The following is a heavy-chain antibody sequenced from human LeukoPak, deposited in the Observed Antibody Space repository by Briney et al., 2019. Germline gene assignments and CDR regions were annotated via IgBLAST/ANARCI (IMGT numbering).Heavy chain of an antibody. CDR3: ARRERFACWFDP. J-gene: IGHJ5*02. D-gene: IGHD3-10*01. CDR1: GGSISSSSYY. CDR2: IYYSGST. V-gene: IGHV4-39*01. Sequence: PSETLSLTCTVSGGSISSSSYYWGWLRQPPGKGLEWIGSIYYSGSTYYNPSLKSRVTISVDTSKNQFSLKLSSVTAADTAVYYCARRERFACWFDPWGQGTLVTVSS.